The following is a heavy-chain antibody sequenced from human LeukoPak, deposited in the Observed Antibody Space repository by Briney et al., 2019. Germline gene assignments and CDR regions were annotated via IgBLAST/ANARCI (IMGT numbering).Heavy chain of an antibody. CDR1: GGSFSGYY. CDR3: ARGALSGAPDDY. D-gene: IGHD3-3*01. J-gene: IGHJ4*02. CDR2: INHSGST. V-gene: IGHV4-34*01. Sequence: SETLSLTCAVYGGSFSGYYWSWIRQPPGKGLEWIGEINHSGSTNYNPPLKSRVTISVDTSKNQFSLKLSSVTAADTAVYYCARGALSGAPDDYWGQGTLVTVSS.